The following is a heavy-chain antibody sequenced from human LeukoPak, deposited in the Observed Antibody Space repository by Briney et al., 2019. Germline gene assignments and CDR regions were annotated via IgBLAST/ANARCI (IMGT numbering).Heavy chain of an antibody. CDR3: ASDRSLIASLYYFDN. CDR1: GFTFSGSA. D-gene: IGHD3-22*01. V-gene: IGHV3-23*01. J-gene: IGHJ4*02. Sequence: GGSLRLSCAASGFTFSGSAMSWVRQAPGEGLEWVSLISYSGANSYYTDSVRGRFTISRDNSKDTLFLQMNSLRAEDTAVYYCASDRSLIASLYYFDNWGQGTLVTVSS. CDR2: ISYSGANS.